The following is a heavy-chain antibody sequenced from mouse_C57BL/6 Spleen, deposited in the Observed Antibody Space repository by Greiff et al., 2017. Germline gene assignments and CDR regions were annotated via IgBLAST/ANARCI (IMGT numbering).Heavy chain of an antibody. Sequence: EVQLQEPGAELVRPGASVKLSCTASGFTFNDYCMHWVKQRPEQGLEWIGWIDPDNGDTDYASKFQGKATITADTSSNTAYLQLSSLTSEDTAVYYCTTNPLGYWGQGTTLTVSS. V-gene: IGHV14-4*01. CDR2: IDPDNGDT. CDR3: TTNPLGY. J-gene: IGHJ2*01. CDR1: GFTFNDYC.